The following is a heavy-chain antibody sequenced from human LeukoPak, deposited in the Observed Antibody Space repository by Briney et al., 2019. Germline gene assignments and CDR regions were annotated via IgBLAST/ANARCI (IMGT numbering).Heavy chain of an antibody. Sequence: SETLSLTCTVSGGSISRYYWSWIRQPPGKGLEWIGYIYYSGSTNYNPSLKSRVTISVDTSKNQFSLKLSSVTAADTAVYYCARHGSHDGDFPCGMDVWGQGTTVTVSS. CDR3: ARHGSHDGDFPCGMDV. V-gene: IGHV4-59*08. CDR2: IYYSGST. D-gene: IGHD2-21*02. J-gene: IGHJ6*02. CDR1: GGSISRYY.